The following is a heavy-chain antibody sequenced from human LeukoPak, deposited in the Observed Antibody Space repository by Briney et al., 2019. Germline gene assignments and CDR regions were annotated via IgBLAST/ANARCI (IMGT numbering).Heavy chain of an antibody. CDR3: ATGINSGY. D-gene: IGHD3-10*01. CDR2: IKQDGSEK. Sequence: GGSLRLSCAASGFTFSNDWMTWVRQAPGKGPEWVASIKQDGSEKYHVDSVRGRFTVSRDNPKNSLYLQMNSLRGEDTAVYYCATGINSGYWGQGTLVTVSS. V-gene: IGHV3-7*01. J-gene: IGHJ4*02. CDR1: GFTFSNDW.